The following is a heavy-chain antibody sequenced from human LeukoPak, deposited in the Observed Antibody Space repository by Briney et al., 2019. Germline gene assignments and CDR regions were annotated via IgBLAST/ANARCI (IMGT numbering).Heavy chain of an antibody. CDR2: IYHSGST. J-gene: IGHJ4*02. D-gene: IGHD6-19*01. CDR1: GGSISSGGYS. V-gene: IGHV4-30-2*01. CDR3: ARYNPGTKSSGRTNHFDY. Sequence: PSETLSLTCAVSGGSISSGGYSWSWIRQPPGKGLEWIGYIYHSGSTYYNPSLKSRVTISVDRSKNQFSLKLSSVTAADTAVYYCARYNPGTKSSGRTNHFDYWGQGTLVTVSS.